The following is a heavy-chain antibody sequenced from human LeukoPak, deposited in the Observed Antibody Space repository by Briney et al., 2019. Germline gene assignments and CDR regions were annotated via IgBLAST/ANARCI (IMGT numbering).Heavy chain of an antibody. CDR1: GGSISSGGYY. CDR2: IYYSGST. Sequence: PSQTLSLTCTVSGGSISSGGYYWSWIRQHPGKGLEWIGYIYYSGSTNYNPSLKSRVTISVDTSKNQFSLKLSSVTAADTAVYYCARHKGDYAFDNWFDPWGQGTLVTVSS. V-gene: IGHV4-61*08. D-gene: IGHD4-17*01. CDR3: ARHKGDYAFDNWFDP. J-gene: IGHJ5*02.